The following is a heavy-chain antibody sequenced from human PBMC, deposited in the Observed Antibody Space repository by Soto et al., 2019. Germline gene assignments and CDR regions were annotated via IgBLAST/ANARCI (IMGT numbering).Heavy chain of an antibody. V-gene: IGHV5-51*01. CDR1: GYSFTSYW. CDR3: ARLNCSGGSCYYYYYGMDV. CDR2: IYPGDSDT. D-gene: IGHD2-15*01. Sequence: PGESLKISCKGSGYSFTSYWIGWVRQMPGKGLEWMGIIYPGDSDTRYSPSFQGQVTISADKSISTAYLQWSSLKASDTAMYYCARLNCSGGSCYYYYYGMDVWGQGTTVTV. J-gene: IGHJ6*02.